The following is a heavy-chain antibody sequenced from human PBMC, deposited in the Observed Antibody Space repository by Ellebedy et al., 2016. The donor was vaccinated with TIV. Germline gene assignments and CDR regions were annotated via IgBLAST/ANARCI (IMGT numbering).Heavy chain of an antibody. CDR1: GYSFTSYW. D-gene: IGHD5-12*01. Sequence: GESLKISXKGSGYSFTSYWIGWVRQMPGKGLEWMGIIYPGDSDTRYSPSFQGQVTISADKSISTAYLQWSSLKASDTAMYYCARQARYSGYGENWFDPWGQGTLVTVSS. V-gene: IGHV5-51*01. J-gene: IGHJ5*02. CDR2: IYPGDSDT. CDR3: ARQARYSGYGENWFDP.